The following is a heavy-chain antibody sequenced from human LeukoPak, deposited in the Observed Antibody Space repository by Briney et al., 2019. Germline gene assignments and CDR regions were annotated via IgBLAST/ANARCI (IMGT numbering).Heavy chain of an antibody. J-gene: IGHJ4*02. CDR2: ISSSGSTI. CDR1: GFTFSDYY. CDR3: AKVPFEYQLRGYFDY. Sequence: GGSLRLSCAASGFTFSDYYMSWIRQAPGKGLEWVSYISSSGSTIYYADSVKGRFTISRDNSKNTLYLQMNSLRAEDTAVYYCAKVPFEYQLRGYFDYWGQGTLVTVSS. D-gene: IGHD2-2*01. V-gene: IGHV3-11*04.